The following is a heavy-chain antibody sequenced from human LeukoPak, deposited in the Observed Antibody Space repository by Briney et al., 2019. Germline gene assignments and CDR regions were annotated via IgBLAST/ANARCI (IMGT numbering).Heavy chain of an antibody. D-gene: IGHD2-15*01. CDR2: IKEDGSEK. Sequence: GGSLRLSCVASGFTFSNYWMGWVRQGPEKGLEWVANIKEDGSEKYFVDSVRGRVTISRDNRKNLLHLQMNSLRPDDSAVYYCVKDLGSAITSALALDVWGQGTTVTVSS. V-gene: IGHV3-7*03. CDR3: VKDLGSAITSALALDV. CDR1: GFTFSNYW. J-gene: IGHJ6*02.